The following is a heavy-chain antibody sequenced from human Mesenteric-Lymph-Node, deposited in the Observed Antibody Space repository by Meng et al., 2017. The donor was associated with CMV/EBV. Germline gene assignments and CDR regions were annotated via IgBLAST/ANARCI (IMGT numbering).Heavy chain of an antibody. D-gene: IGHD3-9*01. V-gene: IGHV3-49*04. Sequence: GGSLRLSCTVSGGSISSSIYYWGWVRQAPGKGLEWVGFIRTKVYGATTEYAASVKGRFIISRDDSKSIAYLQMNSLKSEDTAVYYCSRDPYYDILTGDSNRYYGMDVWGQGTTVTVSS. CDR2: IRTKVYGATT. J-gene: IGHJ6*02. CDR1: GGSISSSIYY. CDR3: SRDPYYDILTGDSNRYYGMDV.